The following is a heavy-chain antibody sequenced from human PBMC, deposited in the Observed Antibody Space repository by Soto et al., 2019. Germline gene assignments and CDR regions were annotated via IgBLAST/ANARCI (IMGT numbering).Heavy chain of an antibody. V-gene: IGHV3-23*01. Sequence: GGSLRLSCAASGFTFSSYAMTWVRQAPGKGLEWVSGISGSGDTTYYADSVKGRFTISRDNSKNTLYLQMNSLRAEDTAVYYCTKAKTYYYHSSGSFFDYWGQGTLVTVSS. D-gene: IGHD3-22*01. CDR3: TKAKTYYYHSSGSFFDY. CDR1: GFTFSSYA. CDR2: ISGSGDTT. J-gene: IGHJ4*02.